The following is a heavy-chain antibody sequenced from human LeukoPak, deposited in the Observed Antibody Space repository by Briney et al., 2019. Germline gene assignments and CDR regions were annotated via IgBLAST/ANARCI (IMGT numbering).Heavy chain of an antibody. CDR2: INHSGST. V-gene: IGHV4-34*01. CDR1: GGSISSYY. J-gene: IGHJ4*02. Sequence: PSETLSLTCTVSGGSISSYYWSWIRQPPGKGLEWIGEINHSGSTNYNPSLKSRVTISVDTSKNQFSLKLSSVTAADTAVYYCASIRGDDILTGFGSLDYWGQGTLVTVSS. CDR3: ASIRGDDILTGFGSLDY. D-gene: IGHD3-9*01.